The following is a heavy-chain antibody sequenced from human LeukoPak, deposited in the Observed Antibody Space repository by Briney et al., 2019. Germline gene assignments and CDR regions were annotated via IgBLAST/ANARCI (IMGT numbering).Heavy chain of an antibody. Sequence: GGSLRLSCAASGFTFSSNSMNWVRQAPGKGLEWVSYISSSGTTIYYADSVKGRFTISRDNAKNSLYLQMDRLRDEDSAVYYCARNYGSRSYKEYYFDYWGQGTLVTVSS. J-gene: IGHJ4*02. CDR3: ARNYGSRSYKEYYFDY. D-gene: IGHD3-10*01. CDR1: GFTFSSNS. V-gene: IGHV3-48*02. CDR2: ISSSGTTI.